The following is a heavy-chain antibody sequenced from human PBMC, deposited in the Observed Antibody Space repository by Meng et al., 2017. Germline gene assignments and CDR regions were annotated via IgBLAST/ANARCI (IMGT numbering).Heavy chain of an antibody. CDR3: ARTRATPRYYDSSGYYYRGYFDY. CDR1: GGTFGSYA. D-gene: IGHD3-22*01. CDR2: IIPIFGTA. Sequence: SVKVSCKASGGTFGSYAISWVRQAPGQGLEWMGGIIPIFGTANYAQKFQGRVTITADESTSTAYMEQSSLRSEETAVYYCARTRATPRYYDSSGYYYRGYFDYWGQGTLVTVSS. J-gene: IGHJ4*02. V-gene: IGHV1-69*13.